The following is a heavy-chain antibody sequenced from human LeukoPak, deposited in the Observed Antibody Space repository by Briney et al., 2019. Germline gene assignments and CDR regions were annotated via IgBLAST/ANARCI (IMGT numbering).Heavy chain of an antibody. CDR1: GFTFSSYA. D-gene: IGHD6-6*01. V-gene: IGHV3-21*01. CDR2: ISSSSSYI. CDR3: ASERIAARPDNDY. Sequence: GGSLRLSCAASGFTFSSYAMSWVRQAPGKGLEWVSSISSSSSYIYYADSVKGRFTISRDNAKNSLYLQMNSLRAEDTAVYYCASERIAARPDNDYWGQGTLVTVSS. J-gene: IGHJ4*02.